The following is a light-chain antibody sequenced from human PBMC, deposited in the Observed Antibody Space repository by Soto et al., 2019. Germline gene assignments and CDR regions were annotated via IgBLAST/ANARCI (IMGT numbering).Light chain of an antibody. Sequence: DIQMTQSPSSLSASVGDRVTITCRASQSINYNLNWYQQKMGKAPKVLISFASTLQSGVPARFSGSGSGTDFTLTTSSLQPEDFATYYCHQSSRTPVTFGGGTKVEIK. CDR1: QSINYN. J-gene: IGKJ4*01. CDR2: FAS. CDR3: HQSSRTPVT. V-gene: IGKV1-39*01.